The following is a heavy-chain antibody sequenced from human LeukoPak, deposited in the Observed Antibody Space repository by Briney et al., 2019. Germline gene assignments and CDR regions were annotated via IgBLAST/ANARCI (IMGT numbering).Heavy chain of an antibody. CDR2: IYYSGST. Sequence: SETLSLTCTVSGGSISSSSYYWGWIRQPPGKGLEWIGSIYYSGSTYYNPSLKSRVTISVDTSKNQFSLKLSSVTAADTAVYYCAREFRVVVAATSAPNWFDPWGQGTLVTVSS. D-gene: IGHD2-15*01. V-gene: IGHV4-39*07. CDR3: AREFRVVVAATSAPNWFDP. CDR1: GGSISSSSYY. J-gene: IGHJ5*02.